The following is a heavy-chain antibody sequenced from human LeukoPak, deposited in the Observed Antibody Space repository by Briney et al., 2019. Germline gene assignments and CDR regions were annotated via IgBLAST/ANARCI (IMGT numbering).Heavy chain of an antibody. CDR2: TSGYGCST. CDR1: GFTFDDYA. J-gene: IGHJ4*02. CDR3: AKIVGATTPKDY. D-gene: IGHD1-26*01. V-gene: IGHV3-43*02. Sequence: GESLSLSCAASGFTFDDYAMHWVHQAPGKGLAWVSHTSGYGCSTYYADSVKGRFTISRDNSKNSLYLQMNSLRTEDTALYYCAKIVGATTPKDYWGQGTLVSVS.